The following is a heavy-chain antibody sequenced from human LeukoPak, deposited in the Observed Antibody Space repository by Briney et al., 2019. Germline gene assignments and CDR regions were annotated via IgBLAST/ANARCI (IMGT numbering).Heavy chain of an antibody. CDR3: ARQFYYGSGLFYFDY. CDR2: IYYSGST. J-gene: IGHJ4*02. CDR1: GGSISSSSYY. D-gene: IGHD3-10*01. V-gene: IGHV4-39*01. Sequence: SETLSLTCTDSGGSISSSSYYWGWIRQPPGKGLEWIGSIYYSGSTYYNPSLKSRVTISVDTSKNQFSLKLSSVTAADTAVYYCARQFYYGSGLFYFDYWGQGTLVTVSS.